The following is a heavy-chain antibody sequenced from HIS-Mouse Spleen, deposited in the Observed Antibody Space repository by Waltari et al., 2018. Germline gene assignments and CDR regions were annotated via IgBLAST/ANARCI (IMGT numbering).Heavy chain of an antibody. CDR2: ISYDGSNK. CDR3: AKEYSSSHNWFDP. CDR1: GFTFSSYG. D-gene: IGHD6-13*01. V-gene: IGHV3-30*18. Sequence: QVQLVESGGGVVQPGRSLRLSCAASGFTFSSYGMHWVRQAPGKGLGGVEVISYDGSNKYYEDSVKGRFTISRDKSKNTLYLQMNILRAEDTAVYYCAKEYSSSHNWFDPWGQGTLVTVSS. J-gene: IGHJ5*02.